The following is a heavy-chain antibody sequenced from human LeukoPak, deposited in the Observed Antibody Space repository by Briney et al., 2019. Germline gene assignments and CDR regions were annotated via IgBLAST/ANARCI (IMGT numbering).Heavy chain of an antibody. CDR2: IKSKTDGGTT. J-gene: IGHJ6*03. Sequence: GGSLRLSCAASGFTFSNAWMSWVRQAPGKGLEWVGRIKSKTDGGTTDYAAPVKGRFTISRDDPKNTLYLQMNSLKTEDTAVYYCTTVSFLNYYYYYMDVWGKGTTVTVSS. V-gene: IGHV3-15*01. CDR3: TTVSFLNYYYYYMDV. CDR1: GFTFSNAW. D-gene: IGHD2/OR15-2a*01.